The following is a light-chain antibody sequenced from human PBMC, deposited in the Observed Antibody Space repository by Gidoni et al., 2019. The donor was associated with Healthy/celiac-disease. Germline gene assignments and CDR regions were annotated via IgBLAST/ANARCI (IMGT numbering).Light chain of an antibody. CDR3: QQSYSTPRT. CDR1: QSISSY. Sequence: TTHTPPSLSASVGDRVTITCRASQSISSYLDWYQQKPGKAPKLLIYAASSLQSGVPSRFSGSGSGTDFTLTISSLQPEDFATYYCQQSYSTPRTCGQGTKVEIK. V-gene: IGKV1-39*01. J-gene: IGKJ1*01. CDR2: AAS.